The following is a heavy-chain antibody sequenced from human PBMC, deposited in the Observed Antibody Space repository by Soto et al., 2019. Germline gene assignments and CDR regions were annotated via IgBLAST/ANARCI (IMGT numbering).Heavy chain of an antibody. CDR2: IIPMFGTA. CDR3: ASGIQLWLRRINNGYSG. D-gene: IGHD5-18*01. V-gene: IGHV1-69*12. CDR1: GGTFSTYA. Sequence: QVQLVQSGAEVKKPESSVKVSCKAPGGTFSTYAISWVRQAPGQGLEWMGGIIPMFGTANYAKRFQDRVTITADESTNTVYMELSSLRSGDTAVYFCASGIQLWLRRINNGYSGWGQGTLVTVSS. J-gene: IGHJ4*02.